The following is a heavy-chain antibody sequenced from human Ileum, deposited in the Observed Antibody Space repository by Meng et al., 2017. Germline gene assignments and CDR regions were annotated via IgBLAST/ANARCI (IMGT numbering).Heavy chain of an antibody. CDR1: GFTFSSYA. J-gene: IGHJ4*01. CDR2: INSGGSGT. CDR3: ANGYTPDY. D-gene: IGHD5-12*01. V-gene: IGHV3-23*01. Sequence: GESLKISCTASGFTFSSYAMSWVRQAPGKGLEWVSGINSGGSGTYYADSVKGRFTISRDNSKNTLYMQMNSLRVEDTAVYFCANGYTPDYWGQGTQVTVSS.